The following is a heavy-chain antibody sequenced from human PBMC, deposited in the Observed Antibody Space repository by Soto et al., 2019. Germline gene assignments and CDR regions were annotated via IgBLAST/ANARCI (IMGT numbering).Heavy chain of an antibody. V-gene: IGHV3-33*01. CDR1: GFTVSSYG. CDR2: VWNDGSNK. J-gene: IGHJ4*02. Sequence: QVQLVESGGGVVQPGRSLRLSCAASGFTVSSYGMHWVRQAPGKGLQWVAVVWNDGSNKYYADSVKGRFTISRDNSKNTLYLQMNRLRAEDTAVYYCARDITGDGYNYVDCWGQGTLVTVSS. CDR3: ARDITGDGYNYVDC. D-gene: IGHD1-20*01.